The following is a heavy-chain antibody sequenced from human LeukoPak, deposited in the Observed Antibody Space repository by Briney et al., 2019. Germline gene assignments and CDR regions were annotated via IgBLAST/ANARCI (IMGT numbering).Heavy chain of an antibody. Sequence: SETLSLTCAVYGGSFSGYYWGWIRQPPGKGLEWIGEINHSGSTNYNPSLKSRVTISVDTSKNQFSLKLSSVTAADTAVYYCARHVRYYYGSGARGFDPWGQGTLVTVSS. D-gene: IGHD3-10*01. V-gene: IGHV4-34*01. J-gene: IGHJ5*02. CDR2: INHSGST. CDR3: ARHVRYYYGSGARGFDP. CDR1: GGSFSGYY.